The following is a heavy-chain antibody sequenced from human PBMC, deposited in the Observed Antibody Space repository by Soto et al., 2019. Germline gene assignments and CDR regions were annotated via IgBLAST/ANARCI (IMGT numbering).Heavy chain of an antibody. J-gene: IGHJ5*02. D-gene: IGHD2-21*01. V-gene: IGHV4-59*03. Sequence: AETLSLTCTVSGGSMTSFYWSWIRQPPGKGLEWIGYVFHSGTTNYNPSLKSRVIISVYTSKNQFSLRLNSVTAADTAVYYCAGSISGDPWFDPWGQGTLVTVSS. CDR2: VFHSGTT. CDR1: GGSMTSFY. CDR3: AGSISGDPWFDP.